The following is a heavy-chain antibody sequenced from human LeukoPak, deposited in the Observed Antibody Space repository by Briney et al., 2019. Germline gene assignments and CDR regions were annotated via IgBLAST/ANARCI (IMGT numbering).Heavy chain of an antibody. J-gene: IGHJ3*02. Sequence: PGGSLRLSCAASGFTFGNYAMSWVRQAPGKGLEWVSAISSTGGSTYYADSVEGRFTISRDNSKNTLYLQMNSLRAEDTAVYYCAKDLSSGYYDAFDMWGQGTMVTVSS. CDR3: AKDLSSGYYDAFDM. V-gene: IGHV3-23*01. D-gene: IGHD3-22*01. CDR2: ISSTGGST. CDR1: GFTFGNYA.